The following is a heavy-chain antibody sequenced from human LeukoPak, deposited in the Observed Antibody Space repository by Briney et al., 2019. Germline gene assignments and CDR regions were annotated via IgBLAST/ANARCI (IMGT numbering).Heavy chain of an antibody. CDR3: ARHEYYHDSSGYYRAGGVDY. V-gene: IGHV4-34*01. CDR1: GGSFSGYY. D-gene: IGHD3-22*01. J-gene: IGHJ4*02. CDR2: INHSGST. Sequence: SETLSLTCAVYGGSFSGYYWSWIRQPPGQGLEWIGEINHSGSTNYHPSLKSRVTISVDTSKNQFSLELSSVTAADTGVYYCARHEYYHDSSGYYRAGGVDYWGKGTLVTVSS.